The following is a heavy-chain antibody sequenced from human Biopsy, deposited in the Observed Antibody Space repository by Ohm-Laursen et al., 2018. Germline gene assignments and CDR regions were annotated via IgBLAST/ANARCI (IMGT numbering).Heavy chain of an antibody. D-gene: IGHD1-1*01. V-gene: IGHV1-24*01. CDR1: GYTLNELS. Sequence: ASVKVSCKVSGYTLNELSMHWVRQVPGKGLEWMGGFAPENGKTVYAQNFQARVSLTEDTSTDTAYMELRSLRSEDTAVYYCAADINVWNVNSWGQGTQVTVSS. J-gene: IGHJ4*02. CDR2: FAPENGKT. CDR3: AADINVWNVNS.